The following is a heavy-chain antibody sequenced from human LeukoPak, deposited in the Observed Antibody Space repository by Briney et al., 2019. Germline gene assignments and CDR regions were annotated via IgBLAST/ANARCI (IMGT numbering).Heavy chain of an antibody. Sequence: GGSLRLSXTGSGFTFSSYNMNWVRQAPGKGLEWVSYISSSGSSMNSADSEKGRFTISRDNAKNSLYLQMNSLRVEDTAVYYCARDLGSSWHDYWGQGTLVTVSS. CDR1: GFTFSSYN. CDR2: ISSSGSSM. CDR3: ARDLGSSWHDY. D-gene: IGHD6-13*01. V-gene: IGHV3-48*01. J-gene: IGHJ4*02.